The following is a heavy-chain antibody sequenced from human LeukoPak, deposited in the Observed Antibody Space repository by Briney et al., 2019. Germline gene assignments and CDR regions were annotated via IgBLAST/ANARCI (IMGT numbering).Heavy chain of an antibody. V-gene: IGHV4-30-4*01. D-gene: IGHD4-17*01. CDR1: GGSISSGDYY. Sequence: SETLSLTCTVPGGSISSGDYYWSWIRQPPGKGLEWIGYIYYSGSTYCNPSLKSRVTISVDTSKNQFSLKLSSVTAADTAVYYCARDDKRYGVWYFDLWGRGTLVTVSS. J-gene: IGHJ2*01. CDR3: ARDDKRYGVWYFDL. CDR2: IYYSGST.